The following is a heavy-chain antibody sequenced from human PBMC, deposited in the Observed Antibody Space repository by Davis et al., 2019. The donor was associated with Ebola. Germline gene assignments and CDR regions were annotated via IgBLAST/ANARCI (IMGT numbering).Heavy chain of an antibody. V-gene: IGHV3-30-3*01. CDR1: GFTFSSYA. Sequence: GGSLRLSCAASGFTFSSYAMHWVRQAPGKGLEWVAVISYDGSNKYYADSVKGRFTISRDNSKNTLYLQMNSLRAEDTAVYYCARDKMDSSGWYWYYGMDVWGQGTTVTVSS. CDR2: ISYDGSNK. CDR3: ARDKMDSSGWYWYYGMDV. J-gene: IGHJ6*02. D-gene: IGHD6-19*01.